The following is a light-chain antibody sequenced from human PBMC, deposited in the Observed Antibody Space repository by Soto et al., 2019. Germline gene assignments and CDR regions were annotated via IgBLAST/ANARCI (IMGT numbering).Light chain of an antibody. CDR1: QSISSW. CDR2: KAS. V-gene: IGKV1-5*03. CDR3: QHYNRYSEA. J-gene: IGKJ1*01. Sequence: IQITPSPSTLSASVGDRVTITFRASQSISSWLAWYQTKPGKAPKILIYKASTLKSGVPSRFSGSGSGTEVTLTISSLQPDDFATYYCQHYNRYSEAFGQGTKVDIK.